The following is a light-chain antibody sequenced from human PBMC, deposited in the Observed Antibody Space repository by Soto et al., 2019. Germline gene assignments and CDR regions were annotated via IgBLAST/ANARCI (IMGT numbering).Light chain of an antibody. CDR2: GNS. J-gene: IGLJ3*02. CDR3: QSYDSSLSGSV. V-gene: IGLV2-14*01. CDR1: SSDVGGYNY. Sequence: QSALTQPASVSGSPGQSITISCTGTSSDVGGYNYVSWYQQHPGTAPKLLIYGNSNRPSGVPDRFSGSKSGTSASLAITGLQAEDEADYYCQSYDSSLSGSVFGGGTKLTVL.